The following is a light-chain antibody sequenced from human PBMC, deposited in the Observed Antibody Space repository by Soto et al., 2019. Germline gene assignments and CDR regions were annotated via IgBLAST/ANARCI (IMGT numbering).Light chain of an antibody. CDR2: KDD. CDR3: ASWDHSLNGVA. Sequence: SYELTQPPSVSVSPGQTARITCSGDTLPKKYVYWYQKKAGQAPLLVVYKDDERPSGIPDRFSGSKSGTSASLAISGLQSEDEADYYCASWDHSLNGVAFGGGTKLTVL. J-gene: IGLJ2*01. CDR1: TLPKKY. V-gene: IGLV3-25*02.